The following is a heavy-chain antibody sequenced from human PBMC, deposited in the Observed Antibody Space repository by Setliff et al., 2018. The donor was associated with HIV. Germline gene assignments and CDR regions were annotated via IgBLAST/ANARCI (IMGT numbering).Heavy chain of an antibody. J-gene: IGHJ5*02. CDR1: GASISSYY. CDR3: ARGGTSSNWFDP. V-gene: IGHV4-59*01. Sequence: LSLTCSVSGASISSYYWSWIRQPPGKGLEWVGYISPTGNTNYNPSLKSRVTISTDTSKNQFSLNVRSVTAADTAVYYCARGGTSSNWFDPWGQGTLVTVSS. CDR2: ISPTGNT. D-gene: IGHD1-26*01.